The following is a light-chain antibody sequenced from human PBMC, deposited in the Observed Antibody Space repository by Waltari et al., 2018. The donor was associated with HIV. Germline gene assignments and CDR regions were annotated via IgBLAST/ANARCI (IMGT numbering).Light chain of an antibody. Sequence: SYVLTQPPSVSVAPGQTARITCGGNNIGSKSVHWYPQKPGQAPVLVVYDDSDRPSGIPERCTGSKSGNTATLTISRVEAGDEADYNCQVWDTGTDQFVFGTGTMVTVL. V-gene: IGLV3-21*02. CDR1: NIGSKS. J-gene: IGLJ1*01. CDR2: DDS. CDR3: QVWDTGTDQFV.